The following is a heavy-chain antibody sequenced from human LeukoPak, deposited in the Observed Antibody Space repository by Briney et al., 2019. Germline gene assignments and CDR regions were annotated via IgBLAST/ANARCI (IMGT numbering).Heavy chain of an antibody. Sequence: GGSLRLSSAASGFTFSSYAMSWVRQARGKGLEWVSAISSSGGSTYYADSVKGRFTISRDNSKNTLYLQMNSLRAEDTAVYYCAKSAYHYYYYMDVWGKGTTVTVSS. CDR2: ISSSGGST. V-gene: IGHV3-23*01. J-gene: IGHJ6*03. CDR3: AKSAYHYYYYMDV. CDR1: GFTFSSYA.